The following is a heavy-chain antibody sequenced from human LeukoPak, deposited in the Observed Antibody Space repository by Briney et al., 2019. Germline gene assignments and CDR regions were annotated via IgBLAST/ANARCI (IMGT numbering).Heavy chain of an antibody. J-gene: IGHJ4*02. CDR2: IYYSGST. CDR3: ARLHGTIDY. V-gene: IGHV4-59*08. D-gene: IGHD3/OR15-3a*01. CDR1: GGSISSYY. Sequence: SETLSLSCTVSGGSISSYYWSWIRQPPGKGLEWIGYIYYSGSTNYNPSLKSRVTISVDTSKNQFSLKLSSVTAADTAVYYCARLHGTIDYWGQGTLVTVSS.